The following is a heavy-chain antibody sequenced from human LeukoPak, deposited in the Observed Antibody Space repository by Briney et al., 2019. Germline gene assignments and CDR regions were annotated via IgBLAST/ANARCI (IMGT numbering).Heavy chain of an antibody. CDR2: INHSEST. J-gene: IGHJ4*02. CDR3: ARGRIGTYYYDSSGYYSPYYFDY. V-gene: IGHV4-34*01. CDR1: GGSFSGYY. Sequence: SETLSLTCAVYGGSFSGYYWSWIRQPPGKGLEWIGEINHSESTNYNPSLKSRVTISVDTSKNQFSLKLSSVTAADTAVYYCARGRIGTYYYDSSGYYSPYYFDYWGQGTLVTVSS. D-gene: IGHD3-22*01.